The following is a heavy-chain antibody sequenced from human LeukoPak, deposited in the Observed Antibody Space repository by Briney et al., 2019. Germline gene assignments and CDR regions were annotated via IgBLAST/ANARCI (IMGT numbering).Heavy chain of an antibody. V-gene: IGHV3-7*01. CDR3: ARPAYTAAYDL. Sequence: TGGSLRLSCAASGFTLSGYWMSWVRQAPGKGLEWVANMNQDGSDINYVDSVRGRFTISRDNAKNSLYLQMNTLRAEDTAVYYCARPAYTAAYDLWGQGTMVTVSS. J-gene: IGHJ3*01. D-gene: IGHD3-16*01. CDR2: MNQDGSDI. CDR1: GFTLSGYW.